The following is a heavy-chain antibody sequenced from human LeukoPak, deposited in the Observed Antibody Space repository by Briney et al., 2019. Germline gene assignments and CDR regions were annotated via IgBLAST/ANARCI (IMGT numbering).Heavy chain of an antibody. Sequence: GGSLRLSCAASGFTFSSYAMSWVRQAPGKGLEWVSAISGSGGSTYYADSVKGRFTISRDNSKNTLYLQMNSLRAEDTAVYYCARVGYSGYDWRSEDAFDIWGQGTMVTVSS. CDR1: GFTFSSYA. V-gene: IGHV3-23*01. CDR2: ISGSGGST. D-gene: IGHD5-12*01. CDR3: ARVGYSGYDWRSEDAFDI. J-gene: IGHJ3*02.